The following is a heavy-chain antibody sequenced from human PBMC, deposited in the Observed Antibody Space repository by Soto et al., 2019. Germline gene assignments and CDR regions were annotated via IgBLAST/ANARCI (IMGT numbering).Heavy chain of an antibody. CDR2: ISAYNGNT. CDR3: ARAGDSHYYYDSSGYVVPLDY. CDR1: GYTFTSYG. Sequence: ASVKVSCKASGYTFTSYGISWVRQAPGQGLEWMGWISAYNGNTNYAQKLQGRVTMTTDTSTSTAYMELRGLSSDDTAVYYCARAGDSHYYYDSSGYVVPLDYWGQGTLVTVSS. V-gene: IGHV1-18*01. D-gene: IGHD3-22*01. J-gene: IGHJ4*02.